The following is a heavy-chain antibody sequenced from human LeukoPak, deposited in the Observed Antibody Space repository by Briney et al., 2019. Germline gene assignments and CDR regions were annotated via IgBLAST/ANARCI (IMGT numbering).Heavy chain of an antibody. Sequence: GGSLRLSCAASGFAFSSYAMHWVRQAPGKGLEWVAVISYDGSNKYYADSVKGRFTISRDNSKNTLYLQMNSLRAEDTAVYYCARDPAQENQYGMDVWGQGTTVTVSS. CDR2: ISYDGSNK. J-gene: IGHJ6*02. D-gene: IGHD1-14*01. CDR3: ARDPAQENQYGMDV. CDR1: GFAFSSYA. V-gene: IGHV3-30-3*01.